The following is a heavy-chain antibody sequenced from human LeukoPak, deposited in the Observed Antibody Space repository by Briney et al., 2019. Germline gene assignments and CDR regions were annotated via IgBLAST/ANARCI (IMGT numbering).Heavy chain of an antibody. V-gene: IGHV3-23*01. D-gene: IGHD1-26*01. CDR1: GFSSNDYARYA. CDR3: AKGWDNFYFYYYMDV. Sequence: PGGSLRLSCAGSGFSSNDYARYAMSWVRQAPGKGLAWVSAISGTADTTKYADSVKGRFTISRDNSKNTLYLQMNSLRAEDTAVYYCAKGWDNFYFYYYMDVWGKGTMVTVSS. CDR2: ISGTADTT. J-gene: IGHJ6*03.